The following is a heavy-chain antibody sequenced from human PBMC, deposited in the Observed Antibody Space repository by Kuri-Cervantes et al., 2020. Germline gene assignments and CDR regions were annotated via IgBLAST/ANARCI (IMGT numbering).Heavy chain of an antibody. D-gene: IGHD2-15*01. Sequence: GESLKISCAASGFTFSSYGMHWVRQAPGKGLEWVAVIWYDGGNKYYADSVKGRFTISRDNSKNTLYLQMNSLRAEDTAVYYCARQYCSGGSCYVDMNDAFDIWGQGTMVTVSS. J-gene: IGHJ3*02. CDR3: ARQYCSGGSCYVDMNDAFDI. CDR2: IWYDGGNK. CDR1: GFTFSSYG. V-gene: IGHV3-33*01.